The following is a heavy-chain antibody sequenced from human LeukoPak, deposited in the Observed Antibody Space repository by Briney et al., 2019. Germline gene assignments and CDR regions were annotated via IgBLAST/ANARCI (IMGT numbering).Heavy chain of an antibody. J-gene: IGHJ6*03. Sequence: SVKVSCKASAGTFSSYAISWVRQAPGQGLEWMGRIIPIFGTANYAQKLQGRLTITTDESTSTAYMELSSLRSEDTAVYYCASSVAVAGTRFYYYYMDVWGKGTTVTVSS. CDR2: IIPIFGTA. V-gene: IGHV1-69*05. CDR1: AGTFSSYA. D-gene: IGHD6-19*01. CDR3: ASSVAVAGTRFYYYYMDV.